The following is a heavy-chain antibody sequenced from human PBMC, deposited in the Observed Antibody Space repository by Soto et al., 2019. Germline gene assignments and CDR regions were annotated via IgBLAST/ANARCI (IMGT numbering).Heavy chain of an antibody. D-gene: IGHD3-9*01. Sequence: PGGSLRLSCAASGFTFSSYAMSWVRQAPGKGLEWVSVTSGSGRSTYYADSVKGRFTISRDNSKNTLHLQMNSLRAEDTAIYYCAKASYDILTGYSPDYWGQGTLVTVSS. V-gene: IGHV3-23*01. CDR1: GFTFSSYA. J-gene: IGHJ4*02. CDR3: AKASYDILTGYSPDY. CDR2: TSGSGRST.